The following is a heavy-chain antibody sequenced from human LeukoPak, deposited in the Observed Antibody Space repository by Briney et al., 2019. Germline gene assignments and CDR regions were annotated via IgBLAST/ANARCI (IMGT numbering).Heavy chain of an antibody. CDR1: GFTFSSYA. J-gene: IGHJ6*02. D-gene: IGHD6-13*01. CDR3: AKHSSSWGDYYYGMDV. CDR2: ISGSGGST. V-gene: IGHV3-23*01. Sequence: GRSLRLSCAASGFTFSSYAMSWVRQAPGKGLEWVSAISGSGGSTYYADSVKGRFTISRDNSKNTLYLQMNSLRAEDTAVYYCAKHSSSWGDYYYGMDVWGQGTTVTVSS.